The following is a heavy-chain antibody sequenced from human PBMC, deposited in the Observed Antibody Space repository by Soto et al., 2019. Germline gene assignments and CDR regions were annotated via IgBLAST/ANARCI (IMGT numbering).Heavy chain of an antibody. V-gene: IGHV1-18*01. J-gene: IGHJ5*02. D-gene: IGHD3-10*01. CDR3: ARDGSGSYYNPSGWFDP. Sequence: ASVKVSCKASGYTFTSYGISWVRQAPGQGLEWMGWISAYNGNTNYAQKLQGRVTMTTDTSTSTAYMELRSLRSDDTAVYYCARDGSGSYYNPSGWFDPWGQGTXVTVSS. CDR1: GYTFTSYG. CDR2: ISAYNGNT.